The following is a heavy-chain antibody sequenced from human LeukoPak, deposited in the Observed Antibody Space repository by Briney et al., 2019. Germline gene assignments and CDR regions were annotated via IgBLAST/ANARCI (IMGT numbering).Heavy chain of an antibody. CDR2: ISSSSSYI. J-gene: IGHJ5*02. Sequence: PGGSLRLSCAASGFTFSSYSMNWVRQAPGKGLEWVSSISSSSSYIYYADSVKGRFTIPRDNAKNSLYLQMNSLRAEDTAVYYCARGGTDEHNWFDPWGQGTLVTVSS. CDR3: ARGGTDEHNWFDP. V-gene: IGHV3-21*01. CDR1: GFTFSSYS. D-gene: IGHD1-1*01.